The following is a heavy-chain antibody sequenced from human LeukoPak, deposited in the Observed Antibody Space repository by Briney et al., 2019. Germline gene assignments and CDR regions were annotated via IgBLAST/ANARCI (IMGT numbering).Heavy chain of an antibody. Sequence: SETLSLTCTVSGGSISSGSYFWSWIRQPAGKALEWIGRIYTSGSTNYNPSLKSRVTMSVDTSKNQFSLKLSSVTAADTAVYYCARDLRQQLVSGYYYYMDVWGKGTTVTVSS. CDR1: GGSISSGSYF. D-gene: IGHD6-13*01. CDR2: IYTSGST. CDR3: ARDLRQQLVSGYYYYMDV. V-gene: IGHV4-61*02. J-gene: IGHJ6*03.